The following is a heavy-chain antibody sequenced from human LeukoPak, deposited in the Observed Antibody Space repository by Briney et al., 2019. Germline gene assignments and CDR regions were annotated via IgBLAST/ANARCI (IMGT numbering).Heavy chain of an antibody. CDR3: ARFLVVIVGQRWFDP. Sequence: SETLSLTCTVSGGSISSYYWSWIRQPAGKGLEWIGRIYTSGSTNYNPSLKSRVTISVATSKNQFSLKLSSVTAADTAVYYCARFLVVIVGQRWFDPWGQGTLVTVSS. CDR2: IYTSGST. J-gene: IGHJ5*02. CDR1: GGSISSYY. D-gene: IGHD3-22*01. V-gene: IGHV4-4*07.